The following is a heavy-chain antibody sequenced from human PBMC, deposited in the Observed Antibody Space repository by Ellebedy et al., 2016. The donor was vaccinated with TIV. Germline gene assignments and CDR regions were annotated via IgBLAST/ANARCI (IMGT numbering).Heavy chain of an antibody. CDR3: ASIRFDY. Sequence: GESLKISXAASGFTFSTYWMHWVRQAPGKGLVSVSRINEDGSATNYADSVKGRFTISRDNAKNTLYLQMNSLRGEDTAVYYCASIRFDYWGQGTLVTVSS. V-gene: IGHV3-74*01. CDR2: INEDGSAT. J-gene: IGHJ4*02. CDR1: GFTFSTYW.